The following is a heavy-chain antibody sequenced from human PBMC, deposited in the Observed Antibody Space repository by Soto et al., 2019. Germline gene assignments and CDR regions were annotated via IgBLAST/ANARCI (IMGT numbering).Heavy chain of an antibody. CDR3: TKARLWGGDGYNSYYYNAMDV. D-gene: IGHD3-16*01. J-gene: IGHJ6*02. CDR2: ISWNSGRI. Sequence: PGGSLRLSCAASGFTFDDYAMYWVRQVPGKVLEWVSGISWNSGRIGYADSVKGRFTISSDKAKNSLYLQMNSLRPEDTALYYCTKARLWGGDGYNSYYYNAMDVWGQGTTVTVSS. V-gene: IGHV3-9*01. CDR1: GFTFDDYA.